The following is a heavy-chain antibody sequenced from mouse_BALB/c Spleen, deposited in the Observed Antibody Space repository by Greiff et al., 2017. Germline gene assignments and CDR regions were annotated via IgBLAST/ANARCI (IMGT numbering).Heavy chain of an antibody. D-gene: IGHD3-1*01. J-gene: IGHJ3*01. V-gene: IGHV1S45*01. CDR3: ARWPSGGTWFAY. CDR2: INPYNDYT. Sequence: VQLQQSGAELVRPGASVKISCKAFGYTFTNHHINWVKQRPGQGLDWIGYINPYNDYTSYKQKFKGKAPLTVDKSSSTAYIELSSLTSEDSAVYYCARWPSGGTWFAYWGQGTLVTVSA. CDR1: GYTFTNHH.